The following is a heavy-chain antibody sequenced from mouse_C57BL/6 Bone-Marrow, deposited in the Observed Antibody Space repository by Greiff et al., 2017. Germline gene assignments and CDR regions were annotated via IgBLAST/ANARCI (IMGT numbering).Heavy chain of an antibody. CDR3: ARWGTTVVADY. CDR2: IYPRSGNT. J-gene: IGHJ2*01. Sequence: QVQLKQSGAELARPGASVKLSCKASGYTFTSYGISWVKQRTGQGLEWIGEIYPRSGNTYYTEKFKGKATLTADKSSSTAYMELRSLTSEDSAVYFCARWGTTVVADYWGQGTTLTVSS. CDR1: GYTFTSYG. V-gene: IGHV1-81*01. D-gene: IGHD1-1*01.